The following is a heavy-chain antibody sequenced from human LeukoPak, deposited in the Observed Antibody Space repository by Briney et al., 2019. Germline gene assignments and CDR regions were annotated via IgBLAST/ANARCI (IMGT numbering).Heavy chain of an antibody. CDR3: AKGPKRGALDY. J-gene: IGHJ4*02. CDR2: ISGSGNST. D-gene: IGHD1-26*01. CDR1: GFTFSTYA. Sequence: GGSLRLSCAASGFTFSTYAMTWVRQAPGKGLEWVSAISGSGNSTYYADSVKGRFTISRDNSKNTLYLQMNSLRAEDTALYYCAKGPKRGALDYWGQGTLVTVSS. V-gene: IGHV3-23*01.